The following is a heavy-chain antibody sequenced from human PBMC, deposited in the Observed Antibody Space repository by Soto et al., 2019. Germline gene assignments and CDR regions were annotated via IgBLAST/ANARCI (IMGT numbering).Heavy chain of an antibody. V-gene: IGHV3-11*01. D-gene: IGHD1-1*01. J-gene: IGHJ4*02. Sequence: GGSLRLSCAASGFNFITYSLSWVRQAPGKGLEWVSYISSSGSPLYYADSVKGRFTISRDNAKNSLYLQMSSLRAEDTALYYCARDPDTTSKIDHWGQGTQVTVSS. CDR1: GFNFITYS. CDR2: ISSSGSPL. CDR3: ARDPDTTSKIDH.